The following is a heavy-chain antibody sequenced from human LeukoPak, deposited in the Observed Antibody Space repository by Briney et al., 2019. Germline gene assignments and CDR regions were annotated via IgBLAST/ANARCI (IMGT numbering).Heavy chain of an antibody. D-gene: IGHD4-17*01. CDR1: GYTFTSYG. CDR3: AREPPSGTTVTTGHYSNDY. Sequence: GASVKVSCKASGYTFTSYGISWVRQAPGQGLEWMGWISAYNGNTNYAQKLQGRVNMTTDTSTSTAYMELSRPRSDDTAVYYCAREPPSGTTVTTGHYSNDYWGQGTLVTVSS. V-gene: IGHV1-18*01. J-gene: IGHJ4*02. CDR2: ISAYNGNT.